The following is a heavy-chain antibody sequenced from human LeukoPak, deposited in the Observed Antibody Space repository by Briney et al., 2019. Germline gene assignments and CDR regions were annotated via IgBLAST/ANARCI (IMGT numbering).Heavy chain of an antibody. CDR1: GGSISSGGYY. CDR3: ARDCIADAFDI. V-gene: IGHV4-31*03. D-gene: IGHD2-8*01. CDR2: IYYSGST. Sequence: PSETLSLTCTVSGGSISSGGYYWSWIRQHPGKGLEWIGYIYYSGSTYYNPSLKSRVTISVDTSKNQFSLKLSSVTAADTAVYYCARDCIADAFDIWGQGTMVTVSS. J-gene: IGHJ3*02.